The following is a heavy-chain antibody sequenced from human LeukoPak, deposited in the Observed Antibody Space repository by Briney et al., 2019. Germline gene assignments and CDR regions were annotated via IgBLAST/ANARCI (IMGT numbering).Heavy chain of an antibody. V-gene: IGHV3-23*01. D-gene: IGHD6-19*01. CDR2: ISGSGGST. J-gene: IGHJ4*02. CDR1: GFTFSSYA. Sequence: PGGSLRLSCAASGFTFSSYAMSWVPQAPGKGLEWVSAISGSGGSTYYADSVKGRFTISRDNSKNTLYLQMNSLRAEDTAVYYCANSASIAVAGTPDDYWGQGTLVTVSS. CDR3: ANSASIAVAGTPDDY.